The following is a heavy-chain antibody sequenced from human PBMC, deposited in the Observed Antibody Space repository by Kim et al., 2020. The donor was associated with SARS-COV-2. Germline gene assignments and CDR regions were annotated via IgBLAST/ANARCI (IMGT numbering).Heavy chain of an antibody. CDR3: ARHLRNWYFDL. CDR2: T. J-gene: IGHJ2*01. Sequence: TSQNPSLKCRVTIYVDTSKKQFSLGLSSVTAADAAVYYCARHLRNWYFDLWGRGTLVTVSS. V-gene: IGHV4-39*01.